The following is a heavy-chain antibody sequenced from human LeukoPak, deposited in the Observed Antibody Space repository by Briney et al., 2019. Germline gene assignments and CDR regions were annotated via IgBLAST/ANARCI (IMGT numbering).Heavy chain of an antibody. D-gene: IGHD2-15*01. CDR1: GYTFTSYD. CDR3: ARGGEDIVVVVAARDDAFDI. J-gene: IGHJ3*02. CDR2: MNPNSGNT. V-gene: IGHV1-8*01. Sequence: GASVKVSCKASGYTFTSYDINWVRQATGQGLEWMGWMNPNSGNTGYAQKFQGRVTMTRNTSISTAYMELSSLRSEDTAVYYCARGGEDIVVVVAARDDAFDIWGQGTMVTVSS.